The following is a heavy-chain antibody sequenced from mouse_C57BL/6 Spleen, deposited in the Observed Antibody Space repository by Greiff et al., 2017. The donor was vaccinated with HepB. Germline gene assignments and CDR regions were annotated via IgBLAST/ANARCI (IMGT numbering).Heavy chain of an antibody. Sequence: QVQLKQPGAELVKPGASVKLSCKASGYTFTSYWMHWVKQRPGRGLEWIGRIDPNSGGTKYNEKFKSKATLTVDKPSSTAYMQLSSLTSEDSAVYYCARGAAGPYYAMDYWGQGTSVTVSS. V-gene: IGHV1-72*01. CDR3: ARGAAGPYYAMDY. D-gene: IGHD1-2*01. J-gene: IGHJ4*01. CDR1: GYTFTSYW. CDR2: IDPNSGGT.